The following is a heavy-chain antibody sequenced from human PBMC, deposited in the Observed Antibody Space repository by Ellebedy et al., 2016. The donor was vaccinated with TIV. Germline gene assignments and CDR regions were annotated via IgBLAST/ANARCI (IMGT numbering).Heavy chain of an antibody. J-gene: IGHJ2*01. D-gene: IGHD1-14*01. CDR3: ARLRQSRDRSHWYFDL. V-gene: IGHV4-39*07. Sequence: SETLSLXXTVSGGSIRGSSSYWGWIRQSPEKGLEWIGTIYYTGSTYYNPSLRSRVTISVDTSNNDFSLKMASMTAADTAVYFCARLRQSRDRSHWYFDLWGRGTLVTVSS. CDR2: IYYTGST. CDR1: GGSIRGSSSY.